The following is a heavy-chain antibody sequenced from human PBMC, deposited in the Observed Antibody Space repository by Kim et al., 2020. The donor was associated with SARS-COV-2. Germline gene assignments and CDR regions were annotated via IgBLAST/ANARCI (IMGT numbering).Heavy chain of an antibody. Sequence: GGSLRLSCAASGFTFSSYWMTWVRQAPGKGLEGVANIKQDGNQKYYVDSVKGRFTISRDNAKNSLYLQMNSLRAEDTAVYYCARDGDLYSSGKDAFDIWG. CDR2: IKQDGNQK. D-gene: IGHD6-19*01. CDR1: GFTFSSYW. CDR3: ARDGDLYSSGKDAFDI. J-gene: IGHJ3*02. V-gene: IGHV3-7*01.